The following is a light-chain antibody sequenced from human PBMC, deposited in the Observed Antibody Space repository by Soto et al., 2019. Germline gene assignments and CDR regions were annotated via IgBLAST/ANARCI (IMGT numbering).Light chain of an antibody. CDR2: DGS. V-gene: IGKV1-33*01. J-gene: IGKJ4*01. CDR3: QQYYKWPLT. Sequence: IQMPNYPSSLSASVGDRVTITCQASQGIINYLNWYQQKPGKAPKLLIYDGSSLQTGVPSRFSGSGSGTDFTFTISSLLTEDFATYYCQQYYKWPLTFGGGTKVDIK. CDR1: QGIINY.